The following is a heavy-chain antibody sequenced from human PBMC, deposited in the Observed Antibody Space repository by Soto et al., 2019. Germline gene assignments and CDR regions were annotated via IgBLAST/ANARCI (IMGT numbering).Heavy chain of an antibody. CDR3: ARDTAPSDG. CDR2: ISTDNGNT. D-gene: IGHD4-17*01. CDR1: GYTFTSSG. Sequence: ASVKVSCKASGYTFTSSGISWVRQAPGQGLEWLGWISTDNGNTNYAQHLQGRVSLTRDTSTSTAYMDLRSLRSDDTAVYYCARDTAPSDGWGPGPTVTVSS. J-gene: IGHJ6*02. V-gene: IGHV1-18*01.